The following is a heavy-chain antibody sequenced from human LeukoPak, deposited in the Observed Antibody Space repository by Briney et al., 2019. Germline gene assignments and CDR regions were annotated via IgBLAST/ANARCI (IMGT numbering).Heavy chain of an antibody. J-gene: IGHJ4*02. CDR2: IYYSGST. V-gene: IGHV4-59*01. Sequence: SETLSLTCSVSGGSISSYYWSWIRQPPGKGLEWIGYIYYSGSTNYNPSLKSRVTISVDTSKNQFSLKLRSVTAADTAVYFCAREASRAGTYYFDYWGQGTLLTVSS. CDR1: GGSISSYY. CDR3: AREASRAGTYYFDY. D-gene: IGHD3-10*01.